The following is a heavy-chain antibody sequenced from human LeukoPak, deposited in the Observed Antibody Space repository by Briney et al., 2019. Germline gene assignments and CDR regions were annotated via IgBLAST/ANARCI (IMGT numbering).Heavy chain of an antibody. J-gene: IGHJ4*02. D-gene: IGHD2-15*01. CDR1: GYTFTSFG. CDR3: TRDHCSGDNCPSFDY. Sequence: ASVKVSCKPSGYTFTSFGISWVRQAPGQGLEWMGWIGPYNGDTNYAQKFQGRVTMTTDTSTSTAYMDLRSLRSDDTAVYYCTRDHCSGDNCPSFDYWGQGTLVTVSS. CDR2: IGPYNGDT. V-gene: IGHV1-18*04.